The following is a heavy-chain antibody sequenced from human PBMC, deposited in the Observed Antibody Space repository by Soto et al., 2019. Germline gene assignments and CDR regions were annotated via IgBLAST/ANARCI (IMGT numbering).Heavy chain of an antibody. D-gene: IGHD3-9*01. V-gene: IGHV3-72*01. CDR1: GFTFSDHY. CDR2: TRNKANSYTT. J-gene: IGHJ4*02. Sequence: PGGSLRLSCAASGFTFSDHYMDWVRQAPGKGLEWVGRTRNKANSYTTEYAASVKGRFTISRDDSKNSLYLQMNSLKTEDTAVYYCARVLRYFDWLVLDYWGQGTLVTVSS. CDR3: ARVLRYFDWLVLDY.